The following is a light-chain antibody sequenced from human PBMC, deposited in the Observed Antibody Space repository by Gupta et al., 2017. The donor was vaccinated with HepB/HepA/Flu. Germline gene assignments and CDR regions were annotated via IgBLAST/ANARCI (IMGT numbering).Light chain of an antibody. V-gene: IGKV2-24*01. Sequence: DIVMTQTPLSSPVTLGQPASLSCRSSESLLHNNGNTYLSWLHQRPGQPARLLIYKISNRFSGVPDTFSGTGAGRYFTLKIIRVVAADVGISYFRQASQFGQRFGQGTRVEIK. CDR1: ESLLHNNGNTY. CDR3: RQASQFGQR. CDR2: KIS. J-gene: IGKJ1*01.